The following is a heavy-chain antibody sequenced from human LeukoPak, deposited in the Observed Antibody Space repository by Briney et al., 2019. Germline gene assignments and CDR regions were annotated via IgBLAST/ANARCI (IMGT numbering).Heavy chain of an antibody. Sequence: GTSVKVSCKASGFTFASSAMQWVRQARGQRLEWIGWIVVGSGNTNYAQKFQERVTITRDMSTSTAYMELSSLRSEDTAVYYCAAASGSRNGTYYYYYYMDVWGKGTTVTVSS. D-gene: IGHD1-14*01. J-gene: IGHJ6*03. CDR2: IVVGSGNT. CDR3: AAASGSRNGTYYYYYYMDV. CDR1: GFTFASSA. V-gene: IGHV1-58*02.